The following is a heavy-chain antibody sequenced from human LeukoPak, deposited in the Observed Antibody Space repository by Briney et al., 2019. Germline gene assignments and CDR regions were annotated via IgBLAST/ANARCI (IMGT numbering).Heavy chain of an antibody. CDR1: GGTFSSYT. CDR3: ARVHGGGAYYMDV. V-gene: IGHV1-69*02. J-gene: IGHJ6*03. Sequence: SVKVSCKASGGTFSSYTISWVRQAPGQGLEWMGRIIPILGIANYAHKFQGRVTITADKSTSTAYMELSSLRSEDTAVYYCARVHGGGAYYMDVWGKGTTVTVSS. CDR2: IIPILGIA. D-gene: IGHD3-10*01.